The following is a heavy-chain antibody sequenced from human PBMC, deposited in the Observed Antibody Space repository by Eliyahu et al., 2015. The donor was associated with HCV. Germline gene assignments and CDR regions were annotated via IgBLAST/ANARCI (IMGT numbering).Heavy chain of an antibody. CDR3: GKDNYGDYPDVADK. D-gene: IGHD4-17*01. Sequence: EVQLLESGGGLVQPGGSLXLSCXASGFTFYSHAMNWARQAPGKGLXWVSSISTGGVTYYSDSVKGRFTISRDNSQNMLYLQMDSLRGEDTAMYYCGKDNYGDYPDVADKWGRGTLVSVSS. J-gene: IGHJ4*02. CDR1: GFTFYSHA. CDR2: ISTGGVT. V-gene: IGHV3-23*01.